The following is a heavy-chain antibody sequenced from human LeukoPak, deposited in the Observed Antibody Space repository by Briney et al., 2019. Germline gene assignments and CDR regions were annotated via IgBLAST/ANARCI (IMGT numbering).Heavy chain of an antibody. CDR1: GGSFGGYS. J-gene: IGHJ3*02. CDR3: ASTGEEERSAFDI. D-gene: IGHD3-10*01. Sequence: PSETLSLTCAVYGGSFGGYSSSWIRQPPGKGLEWIGEINHSGSPNYNPSLKSRVTISVDTSKNQFSLKLSSVTAADTAVYYCASTGEEERSAFDIWGQGTMVTVSS. CDR2: INHSGSP. V-gene: IGHV4-34*01.